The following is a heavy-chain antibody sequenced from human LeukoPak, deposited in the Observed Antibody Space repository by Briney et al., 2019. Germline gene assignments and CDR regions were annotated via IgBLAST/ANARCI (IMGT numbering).Heavy chain of an antibody. Sequence: ASVKVSCKASGYTFISYYMHWVRQAPGQGLEWMGIINPGGGSTSYAQKFQGRVTMTRDTSTSTVHMELSSLRSEDTAVYYCASDGYSSGWYVLDYWGQGTLVTVSS. J-gene: IGHJ4*02. CDR1: GYTFISYY. D-gene: IGHD6-19*01. CDR2: INPGGGST. V-gene: IGHV1-46*01. CDR3: ASDGYSSGWYVLDY.